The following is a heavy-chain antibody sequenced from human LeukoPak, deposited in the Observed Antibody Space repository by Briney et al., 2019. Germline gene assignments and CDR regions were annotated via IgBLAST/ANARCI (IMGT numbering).Heavy chain of an antibody. CDR2: ISTYNGNT. CDR1: GYTFTAYG. J-gene: IGHJ4*02. D-gene: IGHD3-3*01. V-gene: IGHV1-18*01. CDR3: ARDPTEDFWSGFYSYFDF. Sequence: ASVKVSCKASGYTFTAYGLSWVRQAPGQGLEWMGWISTYNGNTNYAQKFQGRVTMTTDTSTSTAYMELRSLRSDDTAVYYCARDPTEDFWSGFYSYFDFWGQGTLVTVSS.